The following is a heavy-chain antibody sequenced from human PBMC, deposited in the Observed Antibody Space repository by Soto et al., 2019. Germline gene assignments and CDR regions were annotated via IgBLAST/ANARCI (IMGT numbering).Heavy chain of an antibody. CDR2: IYTSGST. CDR3: ARVIRQQLVNYYFDY. V-gene: IGHV4-4*07. CDR1: GGSISSYY. D-gene: IGHD6-13*01. Sequence: LSLTCTVSGGSISSYYWSWIRQPAGKGLEWIGRIYTSGSTNYNPSLKSRVTMSVDTSKNQFSLKLSSVTAADTAVYYCARVIRQQLVNYYFDYWGQGTLVTVSS. J-gene: IGHJ4*02.